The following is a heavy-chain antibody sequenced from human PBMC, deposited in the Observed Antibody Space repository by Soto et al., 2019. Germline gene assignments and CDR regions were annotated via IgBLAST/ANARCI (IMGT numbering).Heavy chain of an antibody. J-gene: IGHJ4*02. Sequence: QVQLQESGPGLVKPSATLSLTCAVTGDSISSVGDWWSWVRQPPGKGLEWIGEIYHSGSTHYNPSLQSRVNMLIDKSKNQFSLEMTAVTAADTAVYYCARDRDYRVEDGWGQGTLVTVSS. V-gene: IGHV4-4*02. CDR3: ARDRDYRVEDG. CDR1: GDSISSVGDW. D-gene: IGHD4-17*01. CDR2: IYHSGST.